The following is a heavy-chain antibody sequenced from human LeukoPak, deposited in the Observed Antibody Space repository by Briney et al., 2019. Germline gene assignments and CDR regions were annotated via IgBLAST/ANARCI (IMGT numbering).Heavy chain of an antibody. J-gene: IGHJ6*03. CDR3: ARVTTTVLYYYYYYMDV. Sequence: SETLSLTCTVSGGSISSYYWSWIRQPPGKGLEWIGYIYYSGSTNYNPSLKSRVTISVDTSKNQFSLKLSSLTAADTAVYYCARVTTTVLYYYYYYMDVWGKGTTVTVSS. CDR2: IYYSGST. D-gene: IGHD4-17*01. CDR1: GGSISSYY. V-gene: IGHV4-59*01.